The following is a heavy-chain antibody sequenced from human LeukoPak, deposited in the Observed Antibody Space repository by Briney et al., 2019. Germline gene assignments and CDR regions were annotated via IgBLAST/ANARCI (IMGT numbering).Heavy chain of an antibody. Sequence: PSETLSLTCTVSGGSISSSTFYWGWIRQPPGKGLEWIGTIYYSGSTFYNPSLKSRVTVSVDTSKNQFSLKLSSLTAADTAVYYCARAPAVAGSSNVWFDPWGQGTLVTVSS. D-gene: IGHD6-19*01. J-gene: IGHJ5*02. V-gene: IGHV4-39*07. CDR3: ARAPAVAGSSNVWFDP. CDR1: GGSISSSTFY. CDR2: IYYSGST.